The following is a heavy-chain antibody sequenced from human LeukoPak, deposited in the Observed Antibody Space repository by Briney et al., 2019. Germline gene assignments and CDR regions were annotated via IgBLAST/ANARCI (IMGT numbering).Heavy chain of an antibody. J-gene: IGHJ4*02. V-gene: IGHV3-21*06. D-gene: IGHD3-10*01. CDR3: ARNPGELYFDY. Sequence: GGSLRLSCAASGFTFSSSNMSWVRQAPGKGLQWISSISSSGSYIYYADSPKGRFTVSRDNAKNSVYLQMNSLRAEDTALYYCARNPGELYFDYWGQGTLVTVSS. CDR1: GFTFSSSN. CDR2: ISSSGSYI.